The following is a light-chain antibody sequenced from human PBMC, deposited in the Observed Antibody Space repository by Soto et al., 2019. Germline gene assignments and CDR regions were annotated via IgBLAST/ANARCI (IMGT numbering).Light chain of an antibody. Sequence: EIVFTQSPGTLSLSPGERATLSCRASQSVSSSYLAWYQQTPGQAPRLLFYGASSRATGIPDRFSGSGFWTDFTLTISRLEPEDFAVYYCQQYGSSLPITFGQGTRLEIK. CDR1: QSVSSSY. CDR2: GAS. V-gene: IGKV3-20*01. CDR3: QQYGSSLPIT. J-gene: IGKJ5*01.